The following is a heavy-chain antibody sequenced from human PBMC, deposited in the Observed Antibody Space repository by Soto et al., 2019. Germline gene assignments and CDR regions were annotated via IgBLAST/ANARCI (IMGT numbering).Heavy chain of an antibody. J-gene: IGHJ4*02. CDR1: GFPFSTYA. V-gene: IGHV3-48*01. CDR2: INSDSTTT. Sequence: DVHLVESGGGLVQPGGSLRLSCAVSGFPFSTYAMHWVRQAPGKGLEWISYINSDSTTTFHADSVKGRFTASRYNAKNSLYLQMSSLRREDTAFYYCARDLSHWGQGTLVTVSS. CDR3: ARDLSH.